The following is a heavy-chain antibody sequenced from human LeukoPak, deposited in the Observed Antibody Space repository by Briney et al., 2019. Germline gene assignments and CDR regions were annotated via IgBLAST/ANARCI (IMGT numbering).Heavy chain of an antibody. CDR1: GGSISSGGYY. J-gene: IGHJ4*02. CDR3: ARVVITFGGVTDY. Sequence: SETLSLTCTVSGGSISSGGYYWSWIRQHPGKGLEWIGYIYYSGSTYYNPSLKSRVTISVDTSKNQFSLKLSSVTAADTAVYYCARVVITFGGVTDYWGQGTLVTVSS. V-gene: IGHV4-31*03. CDR2: IYYSGST. D-gene: IGHD3-16*01.